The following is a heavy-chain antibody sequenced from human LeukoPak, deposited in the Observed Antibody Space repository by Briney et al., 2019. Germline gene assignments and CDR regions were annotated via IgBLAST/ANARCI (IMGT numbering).Heavy chain of an antibody. Sequence: ASVKVSCKASGYTFTGYYMHWVRQAPGQGLEWMGWINPNSGGTNYAQKFQGRVTMTRDTSISTAYMELSRLRSDDTAVYYCARDFPTVTTIEPTTDYWGQGTLVTVSS. CDR2: INPNSGGT. CDR1: GYTFTGYY. V-gene: IGHV1-2*02. CDR3: ARDFPTVTTIEPTTDY. J-gene: IGHJ4*02. D-gene: IGHD4-17*01.